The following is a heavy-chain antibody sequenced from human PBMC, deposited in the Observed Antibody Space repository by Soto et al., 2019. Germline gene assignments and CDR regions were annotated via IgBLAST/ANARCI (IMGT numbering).Heavy chain of an antibody. V-gene: IGHV4-59*01. CDR2: IYYSGST. J-gene: IGHJ4*02. CDR1: GGSISSYY. Sequence: SETLSLTCTVSGGSISSYYWSWIRQPPGKGLEWIGYIYYSGSTNYNPSLKSRVTISVDTSKNQFSLKLSSVTAADTAVYYCARAPSGYDLGTWGQGTLVTVSS. D-gene: IGHD5-12*01. CDR3: ARAPSGYDLGT.